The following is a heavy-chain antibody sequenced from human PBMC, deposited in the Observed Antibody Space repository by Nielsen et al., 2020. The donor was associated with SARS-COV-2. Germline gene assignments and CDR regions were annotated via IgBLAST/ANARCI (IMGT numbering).Heavy chain of an antibody. CDR3: AKDWTSIVVVPSGGVDY. V-gene: IGHV3-30*18. J-gene: IGHJ4*02. Sequence: GESLKISCAASGFTFSTYGMHWVRQAPGKGLEWVAAISYDGSNKYYVDSVKGRFTISRDNSKNTLYLQMSSLREEDTAVYYCAKDWTSIVVVPSGGVDYWDQGTRVTVAS. CDR2: ISYDGSNK. CDR1: GFTFSTYG. D-gene: IGHD2-15*01.